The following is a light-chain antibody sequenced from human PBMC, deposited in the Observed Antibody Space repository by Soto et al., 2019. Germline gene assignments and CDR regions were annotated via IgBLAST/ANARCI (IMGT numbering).Light chain of an antibody. CDR3: LQANTFPIT. CDR2: KAS. CDR1: QSISSY. Sequence: DIQMTQSPSSLSASVGDRVTITCRASQSISSYLNWYQQKPGKAPKLLIYKASRLHSGVPARFSGSGSGTDFTLTSSSLQPEDFATYYCLQANTFPITFGQGTRLEIK. V-gene: IGKV1-39*01. J-gene: IGKJ5*01.